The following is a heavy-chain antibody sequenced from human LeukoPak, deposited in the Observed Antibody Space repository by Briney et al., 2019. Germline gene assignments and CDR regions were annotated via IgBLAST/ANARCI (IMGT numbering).Heavy chain of an antibody. Sequence: PSETLSLTCTVSGGSVSSGSYYWTWIRQPPGTGLEWIGYIYYSATTNYNPSLKSRVTISVDTSNNHFSLKLSSVTAADTAVYYCARGSRGYSYGWGQGTLVTVSS. CDR2: IYYSATT. CDR1: GGSVSSGSYY. V-gene: IGHV4-61*03. J-gene: IGHJ4*02. CDR3: ARGSRGYSYG. D-gene: IGHD5-18*01.